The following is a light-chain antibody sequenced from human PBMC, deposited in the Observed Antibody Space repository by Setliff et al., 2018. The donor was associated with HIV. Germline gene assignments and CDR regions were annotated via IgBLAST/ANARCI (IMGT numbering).Light chain of an antibody. CDR1: SSNIAKNY. Sequence: QSVLTQPPSMSAAPRQNVTISYSGSSSNIAKNYVSWYQQVPGTAPQLLIYDNDKRPSGIPDRFSGSKSGTPATLDITGLQTGDEADYYCGTWDDSLTTVWVFGGGTKVTVL. CDR2: DND. J-gene: IGLJ3*02. CDR3: GTWDDSLTTVWV. V-gene: IGLV1-51*01.